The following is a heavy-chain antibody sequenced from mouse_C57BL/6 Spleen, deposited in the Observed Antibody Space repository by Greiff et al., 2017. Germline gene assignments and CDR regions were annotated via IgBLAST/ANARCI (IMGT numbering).Heavy chain of an antibody. CDR3: ARSGGNYDYFDY. CDR2: IYPRSGNT. D-gene: IGHD2-1*01. CDR1: GYTFTSYG. V-gene: IGHV1-81*01. Sequence: QVQLKESGAELARPGASVKLSCKASGYTFTSYGISWVKQRTGQGLEWIGEIYPRSGNTYYNEKFKGKATLTADKSSSTAYMELRSLTSEDSAVYFCARSGGNYDYFDYWGQGTTLTVSS. J-gene: IGHJ2*01.